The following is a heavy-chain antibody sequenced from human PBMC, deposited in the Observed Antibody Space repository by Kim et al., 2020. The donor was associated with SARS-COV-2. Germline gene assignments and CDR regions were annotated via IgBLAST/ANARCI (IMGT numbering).Heavy chain of an antibody. CDR3: ATTGGLPTVFYYYADV. CDR1: GATLGSYG. V-gene: IGHV3-23*01. D-gene: IGHD4-4*01. Sequence: GGSLRLSCSASGATLGSYGMSWVRQAPGKGLEWISAIGGRGGSTFYADSVKGRFTISRDNSKNTLFLQMNSLRAEDTAVYYCATTGGLPTVFYYYADVWGQGTTVTVAS. J-gene: IGHJ6*03. CDR2: IGGRGGST.